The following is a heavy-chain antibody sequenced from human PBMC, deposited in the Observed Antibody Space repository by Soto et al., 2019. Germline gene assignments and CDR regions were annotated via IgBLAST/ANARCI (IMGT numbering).Heavy chain of an antibody. V-gene: IGHV4-34*01. Sequence: PSETLSLTCAVYGGSFSGYYWSWIRQPPGKGLEWIGEINHSGSTNYNPSLKSRVTISVDTSKNQFSLKLSSVTAADTAVYYCARGPIRVLYDYIWGSPGMDVWGKRTTVTVSS. J-gene: IGHJ6*04. CDR2: INHSGST. CDR3: ARGPIRVLYDYIWGSPGMDV. D-gene: IGHD3-16*01. CDR1: GGSFSGYY.